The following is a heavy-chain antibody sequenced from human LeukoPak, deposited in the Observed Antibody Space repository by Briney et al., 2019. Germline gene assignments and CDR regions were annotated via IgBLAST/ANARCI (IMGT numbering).Heavy chain of an antibody. CDR1: GFTFSSYW. CDR2: MKQDGSEK. D-gene: IGHD3-22*01. J-gene: IGHJ4*02. V-gene: IGHV3-7*01. Sequence: GGSLRLSCAASGFTFSSYWMTWIRQAPGKGLEWVANMKQDGSEKYYVDSVKGRFTISRDNAKNSLYLQMNSLRAGDTAVYYCARGNYDSSGYAFDYWGQGTLVTVSS. CDR3: ARGNYDSSGYAFDY.